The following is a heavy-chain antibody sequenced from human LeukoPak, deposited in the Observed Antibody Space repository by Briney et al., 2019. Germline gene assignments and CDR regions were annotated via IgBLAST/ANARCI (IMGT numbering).Heavy chain of an antibody. V-gene: IGHV3-11*01. CDR2: ISRGGNSI. CDR1: GFTFSPNP. J-gene: IGHJ4*02. Sequence: GGSLRLSCAASGFTFSPNPMGWVRRPPGKGLEWVSSISRGGNSIYYAESVKGRFTVSRDNAKNSLYLQMNSLRAEDTAVYYCARDQYLDYRGQGTLVTVSS. D-gene: IGHD4-11*01. CDR3: ARDQYLDY.